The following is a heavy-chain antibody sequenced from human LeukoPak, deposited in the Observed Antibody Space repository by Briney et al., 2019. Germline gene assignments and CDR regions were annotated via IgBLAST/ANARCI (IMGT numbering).Heavy chain of an antibody. J-gene: IGHJ4*02. Sequence: PGGSLRLSCAASGFTFSHYWMQWVRQAPGKGLVWVSRLNNDGSSTTYADSVKGRFTISRDNSKNTLYLQMNSLRAEDTAVYYCAKDARRTFGLSSGLYRGSYYFDYWGQGTLVTVSS. D-gene: IGHD6-19*01. V-gene: IGHV3-74*01. CDR1: GFTFSHYW. CDR3: AKDARRTFGLSSGLYRGSYYFDY. CDR2: LNNDGSST.